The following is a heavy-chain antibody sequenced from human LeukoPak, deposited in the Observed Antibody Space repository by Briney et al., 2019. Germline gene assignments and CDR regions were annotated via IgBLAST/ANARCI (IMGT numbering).Heavy chain of an antibody. Sequence: SETLSLTCTVSGASISTYYWCWIRQPAGEGLEWIGRIYTSGSTDYNPSLKSRVTVSVDKSKNQLPLKLSSVTAADTAVYYCAREVVPGVISTVRFDPWGQGTLVTVSS. CDR3: AREVVPGVISTVRFDP. V-gene: IGHV4-4*07. D-gene: IGHD2-2*01. J-gene: IGHJ5*02. CDR2: IYTSGST. CDR1: GASISTYY.